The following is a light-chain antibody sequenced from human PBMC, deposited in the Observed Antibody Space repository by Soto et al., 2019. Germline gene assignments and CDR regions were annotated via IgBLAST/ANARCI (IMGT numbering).Light chain of an antibody. J-gene: IGKJ2*03. CDR1: QDISNY. CDR2: DAS. CDR3: QQSHITQYS. V-gene: IGKV1-33*01. Sequence: DLQMTQSPSSLSASIGDRVTITCQASQDISNYLNWYQEKPGKAPKVLIYDASNLETGVPSRFSGGGYGTDFTLTISSLQREDFATYYCQQSHITQYSFGQGTTVEIK.